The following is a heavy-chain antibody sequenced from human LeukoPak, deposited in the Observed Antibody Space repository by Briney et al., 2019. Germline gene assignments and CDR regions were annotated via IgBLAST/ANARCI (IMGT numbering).Heavy chain of an antibody. CDR1: GYTFTGYY. CDR3: ARLRFVALRDTYYYYYYMDV. D-gene: IGHD3-10*01. CDR2: INPNSGGT. V-gene: IGHV1-2*02. J-gene: IGHJ6*03. Sequence: ASVKGSCKASGYTFTGYYMHWVRQAPGQGLEWRGWINPNSGGTNYAQKFQGRVTMTRDTSISTAYMELSRLRSDDTAVYYCARLRFVALRDTYYYYYYMDVWGKGTTVTISS.